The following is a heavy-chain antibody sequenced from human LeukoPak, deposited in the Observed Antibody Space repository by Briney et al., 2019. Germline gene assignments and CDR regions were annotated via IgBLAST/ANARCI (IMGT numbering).Heavy chain of an antibody. CDR3: ARGYCSSTSCTNDY. V-gene: IGHV3-64*01. CDR1: GFSLSTYD. J-gene: IGHJ4*02. D-gene: IGHD2-2*01. Sequence: PGGSLRLSCVASGFSLSTYDMYWVRQAPGKGLEHVSAITSNGGTTYYANSVKGRFTISRDNSKNTLYLQMGSLRAEDMAVYYCARGYCSSTSCTNDYWGQGTLVTVSS. CDR2: ITSNGGTT.